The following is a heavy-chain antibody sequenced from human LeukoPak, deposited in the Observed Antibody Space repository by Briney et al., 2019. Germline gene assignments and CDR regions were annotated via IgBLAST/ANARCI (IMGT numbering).Heavy chain of an antibody. D-gene: IGHD2-2*01. CDR3: ARETRTGGADQRPWWFDP. CDR2: ISYDGSNK. Sequence: GGSLRLSCAASGFTFSSYGMHWVRQAPGKGLEWVAVISYDGSNKYYADSVKGRFTISRDNSKNTLYLQMNSLRAEDTAVYYCARETRTGGADQRPWWFDPWGQGTLVTVSS. V-gene: IGHV3-30*03. CDR1: GFTFSSYG. J-gene: IGHJ5*02.